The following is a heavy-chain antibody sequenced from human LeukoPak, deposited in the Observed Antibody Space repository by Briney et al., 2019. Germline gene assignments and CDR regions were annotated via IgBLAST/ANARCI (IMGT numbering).Heavy chain of an antibody. V-gene: IGHV1-58*01. J-gene: IGHJ4*02. CDR2: IVVGSGNT. CDR3: AADLPYSNYGPLDY. CDR1: GFSFTNSA. Sequence: SVKVSCKASGFSFTNSAVQWVRQARGQRVEWIGWIVVGSGNTNYAQKFQERVTITGDMSTNTAYLELSSLRSEDTAVYYCAADLPYSNYGPLDYWGQGTLVTVSS. D-gene: IGHD4-11*01.